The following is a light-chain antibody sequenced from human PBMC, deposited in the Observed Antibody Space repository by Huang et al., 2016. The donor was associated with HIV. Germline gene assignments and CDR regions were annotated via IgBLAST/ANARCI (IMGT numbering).Light chain of an antibody. CDR3: QQYSRSAT. Sequence: DIQMTQSPSTLSAAVGDRVTITCRASQRVTIWLAWFQQKPGKAPKLLINKASTLESGVPSRLSGSGAGTEFTLTIDSLQPDDVATYYCQQYSRSATFGQGTKREIK. J-gene: IGKJ2*01. CDR1: QRVTIW. CDR2: KAS. V-gene: IGKV1-5*03.